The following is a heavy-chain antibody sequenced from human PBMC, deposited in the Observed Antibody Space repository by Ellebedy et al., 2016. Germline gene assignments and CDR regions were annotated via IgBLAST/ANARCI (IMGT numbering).Heavy chain of an antibody. V-gene: IGHV1-69*04. CDR1: GGTFSSYA. CDR2: IIPILGIA. Sequence: SVKVSXKASGGTFSSYAISWVRQAPGQGLEWMGRIIPILGIANYAQKFQGRVTITADKSTSTAYMELSSLRSEDTAVYYCASSLVSYYGMDVWGQGTTVTVSS. CDR3: ASSLVSYYGMDV. J-gene: IGHJ6*02.